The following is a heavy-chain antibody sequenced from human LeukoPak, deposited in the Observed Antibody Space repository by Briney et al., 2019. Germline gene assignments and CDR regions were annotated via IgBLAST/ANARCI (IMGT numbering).Heavy chain of an antibody. CDR1: GFTFSSYS. J-gene: IGHJ4*02. CDR3: ARDWAGSSYDY. V-gene: IGHV3-21*01. D-gene: IGHD3-10*01. CDR2: ISSTSSYI. Sequence: GGSLRLSCAASGFTFSSYSIHWVRQTPGKGLEWVSSISSTSSYIYYADSVKGRFTIPRDNAKNTVYLQMKSLRAEDTAVYYCARDWAGSSYDYWGQGTLVTVSS.